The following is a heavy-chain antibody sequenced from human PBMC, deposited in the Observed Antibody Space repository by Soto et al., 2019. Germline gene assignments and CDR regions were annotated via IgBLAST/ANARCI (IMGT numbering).Heavy chain of an antibody. D-gene: IGHD1-1*01. J-gene: IGHJ4*02. CDR2: INQDGSYN. Sequence: PGGSLRLSCAASGFTFSNYWMSWVRQTPGKGLEWVANINQDGSYNYYVDSVKGRFTISRDNSKDTLFLQMNSLRAEDTAVYYCARSKNSAQLDYWGQGTLVTVSS. CDR1: GFTFSNYW. V-gene: IGHV3-7*01. CDR3: ARSKNSAQLDY.